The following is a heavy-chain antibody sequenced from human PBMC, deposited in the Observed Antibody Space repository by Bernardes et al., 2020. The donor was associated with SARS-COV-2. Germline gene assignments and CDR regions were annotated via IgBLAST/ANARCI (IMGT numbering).Heavy chain of an antibody. V-gene: IGHV4-34*01. D-gene: IGHD5-18*01. Sequence: SVSLRLTCAVDGESFNDSLWSWIRQPPGQGLEWIGEINHSGSTNYNPSLKSRVTISIDTSKSQFFLKLSSVTAADTAVYFCARGRIQTWLRFYGMDVWGHGTTGTVSS. CDR1: GESFNDSL. CDR3: ARGRIQTWLRFYGMDV. CDR2: INHSGST. J-gene: IGHJ6*02.